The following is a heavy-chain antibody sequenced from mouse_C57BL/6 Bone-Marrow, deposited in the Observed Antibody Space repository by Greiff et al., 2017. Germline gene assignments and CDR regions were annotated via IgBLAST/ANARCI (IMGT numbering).Heavy chain of an antibody. CDR3: ARRGTVGYAMDY. Sequence: EVKLVESGGDLVKPGGSLKLSCAASGFTFSSYGMSWVRQTPDKRLEWVATISSGGSYTYYPDSVKGRFTISRDNAKNTLYLQRSSLKSEDTAMYYCARRGTVGYAMDYWGQGTSVTVSS. J-gene: IGHJ4*01. CDR2: ISSGGSYT. V-gene: IGHV5-6*02. CDR1: GFTFSSYG. D-gene: IGHD1-1*01.